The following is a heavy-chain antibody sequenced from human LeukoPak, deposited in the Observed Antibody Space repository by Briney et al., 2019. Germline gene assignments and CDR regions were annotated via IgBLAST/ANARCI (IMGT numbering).Heavy chain of an antibody. D-gene: IGHD6-13*01. CDR1: GGSISGYY. J-gene: IGHJ4*02. CDR3: ARFSSSTWAFDF. Sequence: SETLSLTCTVSGGSISGYYWSWIRQPPGRRREYIAYIYYSGATNYNPSLEGRVTISVDTSKNQFSLKLSSVTAADTAVYYCARFSSSTWAFDFWGQGILVTVSS. CDR2: IYYSGAT. V-gene: IGHV4-59*12.